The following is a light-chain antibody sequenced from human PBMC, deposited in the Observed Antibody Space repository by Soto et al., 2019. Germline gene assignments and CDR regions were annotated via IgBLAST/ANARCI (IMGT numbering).Light chain of an antibody. CDR3: LQDINYPWT. CDR2: DAS. CDR1: QSVSGY. Sequence: EIGLSQSPSTLSLSPGERATLSCRASQSVSGYLAWYQQKPGQAPRLLIYDASNRATGIPARFSGSGSGTDFPLTISSLEPEDFAVYYCLQDINYPWTFGQGTKVDIK. V-gene: IGKV3-11*01. J-gene: IGKJ1*01.